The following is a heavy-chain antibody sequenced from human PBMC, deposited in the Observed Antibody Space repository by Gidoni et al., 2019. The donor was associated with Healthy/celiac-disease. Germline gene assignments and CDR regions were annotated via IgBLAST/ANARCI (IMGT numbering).Heavy chain of an antibody. CDR1: VGSLSSYY. D-gene: IGHD3-16*01. V-gene: IGHV4-59*01. CDR2: SYYSGST. Sequence: QVQLQESGPGLVQPSETLSLTCPVSVGSLSSYYWSWIRQPPGKGLEWIGYSYYSGSTNYNPSLKSRVTISVDTSKNQFSLKLSSVTAADTAVYYCARGRITFGGSVWFQHWGQGTLVTVSS. CDR3: ARGRITFGGSVWFQH. J-gene: IGHJ1*01.